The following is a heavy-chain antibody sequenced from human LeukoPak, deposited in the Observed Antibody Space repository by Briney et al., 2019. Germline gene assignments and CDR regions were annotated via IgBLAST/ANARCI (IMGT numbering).Heavy chain of an antibody. J-gene: IGHJ4*02. CDR2: IIPIFGTA. CDR1: GGTFSSYA. V-gene: IGHV1-69*05. Sequence: GASAKVSCKASGGTFSSYAISWVRQAPGQGLEWMGGIIPIFGTANYAQKFQGRVTITTDKSTSTAYMELSSLRSEDTAVYYCARGWSGTPMNRAVAGDWDYWGQGTLVTVSS. CDR3: ARGWSGTPMNRAVAGDWDY. D-gene: IGHD6-19*01.